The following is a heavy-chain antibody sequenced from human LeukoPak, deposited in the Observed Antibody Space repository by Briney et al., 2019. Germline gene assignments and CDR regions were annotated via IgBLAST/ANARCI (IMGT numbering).Heavy chain of an antibody. CDR3: ARESRDFSSSPLFDY. CDR2: INPSGGST. V-gene: IGHV1-46*01. Sequence: ASVKVSCKASGYTLTSYYMHWVRQAPGQGLEWMGIINPSGGSTSYAQKFQGRVTMTRDMSTSTVYMELSSLRSEDTAVYYCARESRDFSSSPLFDYWGQGTLVTVSS. J-gene: IGHJ4*02. D-gene: IGHD6-6*01. CDR1: GYTLTSYY.